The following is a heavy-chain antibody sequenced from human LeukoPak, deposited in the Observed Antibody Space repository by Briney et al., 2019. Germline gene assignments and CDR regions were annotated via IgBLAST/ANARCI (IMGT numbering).Heavy chain of an antibody. CDR3: ATGSSGWYVY. V-gene: IGHV3-21*01. Sequence: GGSLRLSCAASGFTFSSYSMNWVRQAPGKGLEWVSSISSSSSYIYYADSVKGRFTISRDNAKNSLYLQMNSLRAEDTAVYYCATGSSGWYVYWGQGTLVTVSS. D-gene: IGHD6-19*01. CDR2: ISSSSSYI. CDR1: GFTFSSYS. J-gene: IGHJ4*02.